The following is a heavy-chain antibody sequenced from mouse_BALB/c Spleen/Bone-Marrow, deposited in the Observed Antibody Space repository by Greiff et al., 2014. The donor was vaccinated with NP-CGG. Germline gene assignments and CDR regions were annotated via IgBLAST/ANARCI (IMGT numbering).Heavy chain of an antibody. Sequence: DVHLVESGGGLVQPGGSRKLSCAASGFTFSSFGMHWVRQAPEKGLEWVAYISNGSSTIYYADTVKGRFTISRDNPKNTLFLQMTSLRPEDTAMYYCARKGAMITHYYAMDYWGQGTSVTVSS. D-gene: IGHD2-4*01. CDR2: ISNGSSTI. CDR3: ARKGAMITHYYAMDY. CDR1: GFTFSSFG. V-gene: IGHV5-17*02. J-gene: IGHJ4*01.